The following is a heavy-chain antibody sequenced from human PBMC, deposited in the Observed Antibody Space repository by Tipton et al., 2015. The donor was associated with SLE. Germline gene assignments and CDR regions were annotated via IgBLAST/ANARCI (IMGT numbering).Heavy chain of an antibody. J-gene: IGHJ4*02. D-gene: IGHD1-26*01. CDR1: SSYY. V-gene: IGHV3-21*01. CDR2: ISSSSSYI. Sequence: SSYYWAWIRQPPGKGLEWVSSISSSSSYIYYADSVKGRFTISRDNAKNSLYLQMNSLRAEDTAVYYCAREWELLDYWGQGTLVTVSS. CDR3: AREWELLDY.